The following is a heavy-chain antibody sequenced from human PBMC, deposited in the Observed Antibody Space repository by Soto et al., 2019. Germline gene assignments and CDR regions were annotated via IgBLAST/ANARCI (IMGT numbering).Heavy chain of an antibody. CDR2: LIPIFGTA. V-gene: IGHV1-69*06. CDR1: GGTFSTSS. J-gene: IGHJ4*02. D-gene: IGHD1-26*01. CDR3: ASSSGNNYGVGTNYYFDY. Sequence: QVQLVQSGAEVKKPGSSVKVSCKTSGGTFSTSSIVWVRQAPGEGLEWMGGLIPIFGTANYAQKFQDRVTITADKSTNTAFMELSSLKSEDTAMYYCASSSGNNYGVGTNYYFDYWGQGTLVTVSS.